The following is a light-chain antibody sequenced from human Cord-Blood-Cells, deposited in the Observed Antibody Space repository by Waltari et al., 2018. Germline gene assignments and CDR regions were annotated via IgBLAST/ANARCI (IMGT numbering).Light chain of an antibody. Sequence: DIVMTQSLDSLDVSLGERATINCKSSQCVLYSSNNKNYLAWYQQKPGHPPKLLIYWASTRESGVPDRFSGSGSGTGFTHTISILQAKDVAVYYCQQYYRTPPYTFGQGTKLGIK. J-gene: IGKJ2*01. CDR1: QCVLYSSNNKNY. CDR2: WAS. V-gene: IGKV4-1*01. CDR3: QQYYRTPPYT.